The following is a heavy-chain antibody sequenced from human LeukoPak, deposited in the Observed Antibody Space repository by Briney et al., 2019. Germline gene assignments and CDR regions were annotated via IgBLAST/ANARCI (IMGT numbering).Heavy chain of an antibody. J-gene: IGHJ6*03. Sequence: GGSLRLSCAASGFTFSSYAMSWVRQAPGKGLEWVSAISGRGRDTYYADSVKGRFTISRDNLKNTLFLQMNSLRAEDTAVYYCARDRPDTAMVSVYYYYMDVWGKGTTVTVSS. CDR3: ARDRPDTAMVSVYYYYMDV. CDR1: GFTFSSYA. D-gene: IGHD5-18*01. CDR2: ISGRGRDT. V-gene: IGHV3-23*01.